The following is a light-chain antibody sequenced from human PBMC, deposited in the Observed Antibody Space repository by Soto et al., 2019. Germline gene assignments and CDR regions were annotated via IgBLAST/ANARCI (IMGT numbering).Light chain of an antibody. V-gene: IGKV3-11*01. CDR3: QQRSSWPRT. Sequence: EIVLTQSPATLSLSPGERATLSCRASQSISSDLAWYQQKPGQAPRLFIYDASNRVTGIPARFRGSGSGTDFTLTISTLEPEDFAVYYCQQRSSWPRTFGQGTKVDI. J-gene: IGKJ1*01. CDR2: DAS. CDR1: QSISSD.